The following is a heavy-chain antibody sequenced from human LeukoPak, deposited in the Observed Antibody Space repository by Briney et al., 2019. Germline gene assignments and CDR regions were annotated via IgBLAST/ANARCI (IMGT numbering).Heavy chain of an antibody. V-gene: IGHV1-18*01. CDR2: ISAYNGNT. CDR1: GYTFTSYG. Sequence: ASVKVSCKASGYTFTSYGISWVRQAPGQGLEWMGWISAYNGNTNYSQKLQGRVTMTTDTSTSTAYMELRSLRSDDTAVYYCARDSGDGYNDDAFDIWGQGTMVTVPS. J-gene: IGHJ3*02. D-gene: IGHD5-24*01. CDR3: ARDSGDGYNDDAFDI.